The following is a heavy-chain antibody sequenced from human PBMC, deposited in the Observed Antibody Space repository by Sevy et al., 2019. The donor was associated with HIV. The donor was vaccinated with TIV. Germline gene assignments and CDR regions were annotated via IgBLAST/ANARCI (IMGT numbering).Heavy chain of an antibody. J-gene: IGHJ3*01. CDR3: AKALNPALESMIEVIFRTLKGFDV. CDR1: GFTFSSYW. D-gene: IGHD3-22*01. Sequence: GGSLRLSCAASGFTFSSYWMSWVRQAPGKGLEWVANIKQDGSEKYYADSVKGRFTISRDNSKNTLYLQMNSLRADDTAVYYCAKALNPALESMIEVIFRTLKGFDVWGQGTMVTVSS. CDR2: IKQDGSEK. V-gene: IGHV3-7*03.